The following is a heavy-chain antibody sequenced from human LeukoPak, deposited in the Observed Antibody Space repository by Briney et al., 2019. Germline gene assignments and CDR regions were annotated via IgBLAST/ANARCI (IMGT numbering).Heavy chain of an antibody. D-gene: IGHD1-14*01. CDR3: AKGGTDYYYYHYMDV. CDR2: ISGSGGST. Sequence: PGGSLRLSCAASGFTFRSYGMHWVRQAPGKGLEWVSAISGSGGSTYYADSVKGRFTISRDNSKNTLYLQMNSLRAEDTAVYYCAKGGTDYYYYHYMDVWGKGTTVTVSS. CDR1: GFTFRSYG. J-gene: IGHJ6*03. V-gene: IGHV3-23*01.